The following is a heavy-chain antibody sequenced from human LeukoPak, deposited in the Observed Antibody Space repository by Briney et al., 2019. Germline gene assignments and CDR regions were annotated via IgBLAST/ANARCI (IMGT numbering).Heavy chain of an antibody. CDR2: IFPGDSDT. CDR1: GDRFTTYW. D-gene: IGHD3-3*01. J-gene: IGHJ5*02. Sequence: GESLKISCKGSGDRFTTYWIGWVRQMPGKGLEWMGIIFPGDSDTRYSPSFQGQVTISADKSISTAYLQWSSLKASDTAMYYCGRLLQPPSWFDPWGQGTLVTVSS. V-gene: IGHV5-51*01. CDR3: GRLLQPPSWFDP.